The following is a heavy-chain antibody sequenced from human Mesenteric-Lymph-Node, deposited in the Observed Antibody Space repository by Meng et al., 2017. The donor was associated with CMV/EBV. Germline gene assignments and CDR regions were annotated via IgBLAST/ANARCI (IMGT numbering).Heavy chain of an antibody. D-gene: IGHD4-17*01. CDR1: GFTFSTYS. CDR3: ASGLRSTGDY. J-gene: IGHJ4*02. V-gene: IGHV3-7*01. Sequence: GESLKISCAVSGFTFSTYSMNWVRQAPEKGLEWVANINQDGSEKYYVDSVKGRFTISRDNAKNSLYLQMNSLRAEDTAVYYCASGLRSTGDYWGQGTLVTVSS. CDR2: INQDGSEK.